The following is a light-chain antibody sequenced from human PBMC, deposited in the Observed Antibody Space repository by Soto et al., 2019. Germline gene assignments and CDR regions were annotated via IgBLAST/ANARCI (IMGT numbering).Light chain of an antibody. Sequence: PSTLSASVGDRVTITCRASQSISSWLAWYQQKPGKAPKLLIYDASSLESGVPSRFSGSGSGTEFTLTISSLQPDDFATYYCQQYNSYSPITFGQGTRLEIK. CDR2: DAS. CDR3: QQYNSYSPIT. V-gene: IGKV1-5*01. J-gene: IGKJ5*01. CDR1: QSISSW.